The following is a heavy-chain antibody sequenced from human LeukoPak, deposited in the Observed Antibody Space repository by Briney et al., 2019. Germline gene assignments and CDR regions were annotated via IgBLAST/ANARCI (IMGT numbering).Heavy chain of an antibody. CDR1: GFPFSSYA. CDR3: ATLSGDSHGYDY. V-gene: IGHV3-64D*09. CDR2: ISDSGGST. D-gene: IGHD5-18*01. Sequence: GGSLRLSCSASGFPFSSYAMHWVRQAPGKGLEYVSAISDSGGSTYYADSVKGRFTISRDNSKNTLYLQMSSLRAEDTAVYYCATLSGDSHGYDYWGQGTLVTVSS. J-gene: IGHJ4*02.